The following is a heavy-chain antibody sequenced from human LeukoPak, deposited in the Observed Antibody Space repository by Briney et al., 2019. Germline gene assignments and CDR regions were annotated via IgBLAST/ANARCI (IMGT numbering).Heavy chain of an antibody. J-gene: IGHJ6*02. D-gene: IGHD2-21*01. CDR2: IYSGGST. Sequence: GGSLRLSCAASGFTVSSNYMSWVRQAPGKGLEWVSIIYSGGSTYYADSVKGRFTISRDNSKNTLYLQMNSLRAEDTAVYYCAKDSEYCGGDCYYYGMDVWGQGTTVTVSS. CDR1: GFTVSSNY. CDR3: AKDSEYCGGDCYYYGMDV. V-gene: IGHV3-53*01.